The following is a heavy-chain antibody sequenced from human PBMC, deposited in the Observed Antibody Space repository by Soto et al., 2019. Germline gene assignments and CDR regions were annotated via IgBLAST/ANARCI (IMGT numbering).Heavy chain of an antibody. CDR3: AREGEINQPHDYGGAPYFDY. J-gene: IGHJ4*02. CDR2: IYYSGST. D-gene: IGHD4-17*01. Sequence: SETLSLTCTVSGGSISSYYWSWIRQPPGKGLEWIGYIYYSGSTNYNPSLKSRVTISVDTSKNQFSLKLSSVTAADTAVYYCAREGEINQPHDYGGAPYFDYWGQGTLVTVSS. V-gene: IGHV4-59*01. CDR1: GGSISSYY.